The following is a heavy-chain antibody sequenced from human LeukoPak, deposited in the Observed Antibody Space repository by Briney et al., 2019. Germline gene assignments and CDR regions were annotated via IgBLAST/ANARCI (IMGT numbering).Heavy chain of an antibody. J-gene: IGHJ3*02. CDR1: GFRFSTYG. V-gene: IGHV3-33*01. CDR3: ARDFGSTVSTFGAVDI. CDR2: ISDEGNKK. D-gene: IGHD5/OR15-5a*01. Sequence: PGGSLRLSRAVSGFRFSTYGMQWVRQAPGKGLEWVAVISDEGNKKSHAYTVKGRFTISRDNSKNTLYLEMNSLRAEDTAVYYCARDFGSTVSTFGAVDIWGQGTKVIVSS.